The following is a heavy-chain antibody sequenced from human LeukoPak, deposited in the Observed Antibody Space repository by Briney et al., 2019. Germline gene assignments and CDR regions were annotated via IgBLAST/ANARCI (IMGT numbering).Heavy chain of an antibody. J-gene: IGHJ4*02. V-gene: IGHV3-7*01. Sequence: GGSLRLSCAASGFTFSNYWMTWVRQAPGKGLEWVANIKQDGSERDYVDSVKGRFTISRDDAKNSLYLQMNSLRAEDTAVYYCAKALFPYWGQGTLVTVSS. CDR3: AKALFPY. CDR2: IKQDGSER. CDR1: GFTFSNYW.